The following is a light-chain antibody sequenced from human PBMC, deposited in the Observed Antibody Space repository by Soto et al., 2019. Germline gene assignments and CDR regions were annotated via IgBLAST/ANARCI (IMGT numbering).Light chain of an antibody. V-gene: IGKV3-15*01. J-gene: IGKJ1*01. CDR1: QRISND. CDR3: QQYNNWPPWT. Sequence: EVLMTQSPATLSASPGERVILSCRASQRISNDLAWYQQKAGQAPRLLIYDASTRATGIPARFSGSGSGTEFTLTISSLQSEDFAVYFCQQYNNWPPWTFGQGTKVEIK. CDR2: DAS.